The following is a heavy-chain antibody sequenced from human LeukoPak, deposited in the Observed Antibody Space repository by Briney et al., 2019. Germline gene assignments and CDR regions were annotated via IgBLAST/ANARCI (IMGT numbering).Heavy chain of an antibody. CDR2: IIPILGIA. D-gene: IGHD2-15*01. CDR3: ARIYCSGGSCYLPFIYNYHGMDV. Sequence: ASVKVSCKASGGTFSSYAISWVRQAPGQGLEWMGRIIPILGIANYAQKFQGRVTITADKSTSTAYMELSSLRSEDTAVYYCARIYCSGGSCYLPFIYNYHGMDVWGQGTTVTVSS. J-gene: IGHJ6*02. CDR1: GGTFSSYA. V-gene: IGHV1-69*04.